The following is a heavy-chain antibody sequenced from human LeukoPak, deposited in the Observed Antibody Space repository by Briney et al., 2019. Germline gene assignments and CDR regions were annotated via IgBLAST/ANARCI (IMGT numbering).Heavy chain of an antibody. CDR3: ARASGRYSDAFDI. V-gene: IGHV1-2*02. CDR2: INPNSGGT. Sequence: ASVKVSCKSSGYTFTGYYMHWVRQAPGQGLEWMGWINPNSGGTNYAQKFQGSVTMTRDTSISTAYMELSRLRSDDTALYYCARASGRYSDAFDIWGQGTMVTVSS. J-gene: IGHJ3*02. D-gene: IGHD1-26*01. CDR1: GYTFTGYY.